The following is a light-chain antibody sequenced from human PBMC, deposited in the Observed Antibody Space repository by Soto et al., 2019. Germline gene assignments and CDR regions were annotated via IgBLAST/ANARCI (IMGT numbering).Light chain of an antibody. CDR2: DVS. Sequence: QSVLNQPASVSGSPGQSITISCTGNISDVNCYNFVSWYQQYPGEAPKLMIYDVSNRPSGVSNRFSGSKSGNTASLTISGLQAEDEADYYCSSYTSSNTYVFGTGTKVTVL. V-gene: IGLV2-14*03. CDR1: ISDVNCYNF. CDR3: SSYTSSNTYV. J-gene: IGLJ1*01.